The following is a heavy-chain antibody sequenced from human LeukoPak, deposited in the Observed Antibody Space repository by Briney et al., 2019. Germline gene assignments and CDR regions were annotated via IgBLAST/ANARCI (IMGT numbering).Heavy chain of an antibody. CDR2: INPSSGGT. CDR1: GYTFTGYY. CDR3: ARGPSGSDY. D-gene: IGHD3-10*01. Sequence: ASVKVSCKVSGYTFTGYYLHWLRQAPGQGLEWMGRINPSSGGTNYAQKFQGRVTMTRDTPINTAYTALSSLRSDDTAVYYCARGPSGSDYWGQGTLVTVSS. J-gene: IGHJ4*02. V-gene: IGHV1-2*06.